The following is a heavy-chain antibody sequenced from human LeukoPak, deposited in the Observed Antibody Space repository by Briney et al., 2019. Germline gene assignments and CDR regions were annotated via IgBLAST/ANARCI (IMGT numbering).Heavy chain of an antibody. CDR1: GGTFSSYA. D-gene: IGHD3-22*01. Sequence: SVKVSCKASGGTFSSYAISWVRQAPGQGLEWMGRIIPILGIANYAQKFQGRVTITADKSTSTAYMELSSLRSEDTAVYYCARDLRYYDSSGYYAEYFQHWGQGTLVTVSS. V-gene: IGHV1-69*04. J-gene: IGHJ1*01. CDR3: ARDLRYYDSSGYYAEYFQH. CDR2: IIPILGIA.